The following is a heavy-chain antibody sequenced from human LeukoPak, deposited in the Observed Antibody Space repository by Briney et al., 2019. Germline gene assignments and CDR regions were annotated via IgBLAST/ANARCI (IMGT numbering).Heavy chain of an antibody. CDR2: IKQDGSEK. V-gene: IGHV3-7*01. Sequence: GGSLRLSCAASGFTFSSYWMSWVRQAPGKGLEWVANIKQDGSEKYYVDSVKGRFTISRDNAKNSLYLQMNSLRAEDTAVYYCARDLILGYCSSTSCRIPYYYYYGMDVWGQGTTVTVSS. D-gene: IGHD2-2*01. J-gene: IGHJ6*02. CDR3: ARDLILGYCSSTSCRIPYYYYYGMDV. CDR1: GFTFSSYW.